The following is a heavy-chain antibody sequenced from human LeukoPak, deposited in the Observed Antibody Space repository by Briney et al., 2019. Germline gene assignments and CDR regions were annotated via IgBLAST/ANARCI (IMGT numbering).Heavy chain of an antibody. CDR2: INPNSGGT. Sequence: ASVKVSCKASGYTFTGYYMHWVRQAPGQGLEWMGWINPNSGGTNYAQKFQGRVTMTRDTSISAAYMELSRLRSDDTAVYYCARGRLRGIGAAFDIWGQGTMVTVSS. V-gene: IGHV1-2*02. CDR3: ARGRLRGIGAAFDI. J-gene: IGHJ3*02. D-gene: IGHD3-16*01. CDR1: GYTFTGYY.